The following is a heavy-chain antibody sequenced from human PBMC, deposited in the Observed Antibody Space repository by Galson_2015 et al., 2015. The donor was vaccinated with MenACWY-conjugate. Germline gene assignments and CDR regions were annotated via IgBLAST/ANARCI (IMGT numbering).Heavy chain of an antibody. CDR3: AREYCDRTSCYGMDV. J-gene: IGHJ6*02. CDR2: IWYDGSNK. V-gene: IGHV3-33*01. D-gene: IGHD2-2*01. CDR1: GFTFSSYG. Sequence: SLRLSCAASGFTFSSYGMHWVRQAPGKGLGWVAVIWYDGSNKYYADSVKGRFTISRDNSKNTLYLQMNSLRAEDTALYYCAREYCDRTSCYGMDVWGQGTTVTVSS.